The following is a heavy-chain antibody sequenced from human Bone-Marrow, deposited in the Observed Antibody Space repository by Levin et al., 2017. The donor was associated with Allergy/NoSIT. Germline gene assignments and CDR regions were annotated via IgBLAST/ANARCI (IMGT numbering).Heavy chain of an antibody. D-gene: IGHD6-13*01. CDR3: ARASIAAETDLDY. V-gene: IGHV3-11*01. Sequence: LSLTCAASGFTFSDYYMNWIRQAPGKGLEWVSYISGSGITIHYADSVRGRFTISRDNAKNSLYLQMNSLRAEDTAVFYCARASIAAETDLDYWGQGTLVTVSS. CDR1: GFTFSDYY. J-gene: IGHJ4*02. CDR2: ISGSGITI.